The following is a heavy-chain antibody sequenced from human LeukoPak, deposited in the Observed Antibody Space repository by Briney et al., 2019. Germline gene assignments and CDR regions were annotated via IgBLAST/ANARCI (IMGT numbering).Heavy chain of an antibody. CDR3: ARGSGFLEWSNHYYFDY. Sequence: SETLSLTCAVYGGSFSGYYWSWIRQPPGKGLEWIGEINHSGSINYNPSLKSRVTISVDTSKNRFSLKLSSVTAADTAVYYCARGSGFLEWSNHYYFDYWGQGTLVTVSS. CDR2: INHSGSI. D-gene: IGHD3-3*01. CDR1: GGSFSGYY. J-gene: IGHJ4*02. V-gene: IGHV4-34*01.